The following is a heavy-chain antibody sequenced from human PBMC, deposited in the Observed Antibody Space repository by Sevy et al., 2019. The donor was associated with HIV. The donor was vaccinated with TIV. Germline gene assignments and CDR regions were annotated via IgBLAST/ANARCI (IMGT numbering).Heavy chain of an antibody. V-gene: IGHV5-51*01. CDR2: IYPGDSDT. CDR3: ARAPSNSRGAFDI. D-gene: IGHD3-22*01. J-gene: IGHJ3*02. Sequence: GESLKISCKGSGYSFTSYWIGWVRQMPGKGLEWMGIIYPGDSDTRYSPSFQGQVTISADKSISTAYLQWSTLKASDTAKYYCARAPSNSRGAFDIWGQGTMVTVSS. CDR1: GYSFTSYW.